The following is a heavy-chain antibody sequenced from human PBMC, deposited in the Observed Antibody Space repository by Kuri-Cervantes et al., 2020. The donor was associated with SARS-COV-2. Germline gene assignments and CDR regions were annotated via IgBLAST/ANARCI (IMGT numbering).Heavy chain of an antibody. D-gene: IGHD2-2*01. J-gene: IGHJ6*02. CDR1: GFPFSSFW. CDR2: INSDESST. CDR3: ASLVPTEYGMDV. Sequence: GGSLRLSCEATGFPFSSFWLHWVRQGPGKGLVWVSRINSDESSTSYADSVKGRFTISRDNAKNSLYLKMNSLRDEDTAVNYCASLVPTEYGMDVWGQGTTVTVSS. V-gene: IGHV3-74*01.